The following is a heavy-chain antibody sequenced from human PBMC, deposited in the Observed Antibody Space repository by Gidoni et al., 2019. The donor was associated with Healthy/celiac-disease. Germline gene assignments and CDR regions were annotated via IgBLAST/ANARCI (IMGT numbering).Heavy chain of an antibody. CDR2: ISWNSGSI. CDR3: AKDIPPFRLVRGNWFDP. Sequence: EVQLVESGGGLVQPGRSLRLSCAASGLTFDDYAMHWVRQAPGKGLGWVAGISWNSGSIGYADSVKGRFTISRDNAKNSLYLQMNSLRAEDTALYYCAKDIPPFRLVRGNWFDPWGQGTLVTVSS. V-gene: IGHV3-9*01. J-gene: IGHJ5*02. D-gene: IGHD6-19*01. CDR1: GLTFDDYA.